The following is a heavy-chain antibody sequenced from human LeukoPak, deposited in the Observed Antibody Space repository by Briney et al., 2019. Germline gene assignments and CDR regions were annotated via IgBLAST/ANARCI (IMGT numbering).Heavy chain of an antibody. V-gene: IGHV4-30-2*01. Sequence: SQTLSLTCTVSGGSISSGGYYWSWIRQPPGKGLEWIGYIYHSGSTYYNPSLKSRVTISVDRSKNQFSLKLSSVTAADTAVYYCARAIYDFWSSYYFDYWGQGTLVTVSS. CDR1: GGSISSGGYY. CDR2: IYHSGST. D-gene: IGHD3-3*01. CDR3: ARAIYDFWSSYYFDY. J-gene: IGHJ4*02.